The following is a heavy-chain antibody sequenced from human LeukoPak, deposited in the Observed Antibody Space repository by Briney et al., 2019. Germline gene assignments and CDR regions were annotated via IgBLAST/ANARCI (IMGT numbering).Heavy chain of an antibody. CDR1: GFTFSSYG. CDR2: ISYDGSNK. J-gene: IGHJ4*02. Sequence: GGSLRLSCAASGFTFSSYGMHWVRQAPGKGLEWVAVISYDGSNKYYADSVKGRFTISRDNSKNTLYLQMNSLRAEDTAVYYCAKGLLYYDSSGYYFDYWGQGTLVTVSS. V-gene: IGHV3-30*18. D-gene: IGHD3-22*01. CDR3: AKGLLYYDSSGYYFDY.